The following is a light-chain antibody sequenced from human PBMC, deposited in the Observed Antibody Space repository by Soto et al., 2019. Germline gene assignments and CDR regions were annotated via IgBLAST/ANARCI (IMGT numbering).Light chain of an antibody. CDR1: QSVSSSY. CDR2: DAS. CDR3: QQYGSSPIT. Sequence: ESVLTQSPATLSLSPGERATLSCGASQSVSSSYLAWYQQKPGLAPRLLIYDASSRATGIPDRFSGSGSGTDFTLTIRRLEPEDFAVYYCQQYGSSPITFGQGTRLEIK. V-gene: IGKV3D-20*01. J-gene: IGKJ5*01.